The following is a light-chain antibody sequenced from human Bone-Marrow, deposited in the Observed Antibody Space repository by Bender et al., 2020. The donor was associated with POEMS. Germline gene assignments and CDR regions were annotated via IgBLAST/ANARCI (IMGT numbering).Light chain of an antibody. CDR3: SSYTTTSSRV. CDR2: EVN. J-gene: IGLJ3*02. CDR1: NSDVGRYNY. V-gene: IGLV2-14*01. Sequence: QSALTQPASVSGSPGQSITISCTGTNSDVGRYNYVSWYQQHPGKAPKLIIYEVNNRPSGVSNRFSGSKSGNTASLTISWLQAEDESDYYCSSYTTTSSRVFGGGTKLTV.